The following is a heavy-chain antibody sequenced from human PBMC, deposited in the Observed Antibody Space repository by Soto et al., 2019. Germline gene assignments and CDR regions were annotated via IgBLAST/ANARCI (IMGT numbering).Heavy chain of an antibody. J-gene: IGHJ6*02. V-gene: IGHV5-51*01. Sequence: GESLKISCKGSGYSFTSYWIGWVRQMHGKGLEWMGIIYPGDSDTRYSPSFQGQVTISADKSISTAYLQWSSLKASDTAMYYCARPARYYDFWSGYYNDYYYGMDVWGQGTTVTVSS. D-gene: IGHD3-3*01. CDR3: ARPARYYDFWSGYYNDYYYGMDV. CDR1: GYSFTSYW. CDR2: IYPGDSDT.